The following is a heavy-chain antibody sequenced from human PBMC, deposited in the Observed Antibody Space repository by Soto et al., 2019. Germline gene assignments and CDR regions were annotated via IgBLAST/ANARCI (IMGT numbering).Heavy chain of an antibody. CDR3: AREADFASSGYVLDY. V-gene: IGHV3-21*01. D-gene: IGHD3-22*01. J-gene: IGHJ4*02. Sequence: GGSLRLSCAASGFTFNRYSMNWVRQAPGKGLEWGSSVTSSSSSMLYADSVKGRFTISRDDAKDSLFLQMNSLRADDTAVYYCAREADFASSGYVLDYWGQGTLVTVSS. CDR1: GFTFNRYS. CDR2: VTSSSSSM.